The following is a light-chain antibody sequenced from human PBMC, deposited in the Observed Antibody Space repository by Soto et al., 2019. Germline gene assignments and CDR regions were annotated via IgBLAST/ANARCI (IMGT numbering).Light chain of an antibody. CDR1: TSNIGTNT. CDR2: HNT. CDR3: AAWDDSLNGVI. J-gene: IGLJ2*01. V-gene: IGLV1-44*01. Sequence: QSVLTQPPSASGTPGQRVTISCSGGTSNIGTNTVTWYQQVPGTAPLYHNTLRPSGVPDRFSGSKSGTSASLAISGLQSEDEADYYCAAWDDSLNGVIFGAGTKLTVL.